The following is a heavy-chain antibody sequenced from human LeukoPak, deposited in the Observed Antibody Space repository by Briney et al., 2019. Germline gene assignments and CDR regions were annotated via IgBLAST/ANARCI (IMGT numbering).Heavy chain of an antibody. J-gene: IGHJ4*02. Sequence: PGGSLGLSCAASGVSVSSNYMSWVRQAPGKGLEWVSVIYSGGTTYYADSVKGRFTISRDNSKNILYLQMNSLRAEDTAVYYCAREGRDGAFDNWGQGTLVTVSS. CDR2: IYSGGTT. CDR1: GVSVSSNY. D-gene: IGHD5-24*01. V-gene: IGHV3-53*01. CDR3: AREGRDGAFDN.